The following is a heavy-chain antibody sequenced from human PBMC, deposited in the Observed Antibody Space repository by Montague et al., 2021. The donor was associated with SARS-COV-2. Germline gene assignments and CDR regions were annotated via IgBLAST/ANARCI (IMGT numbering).Heavy chain of an antibody. D-gene: IGHD3-10*01. Sequence: TLSLTCSVSGDSINNVNYFWSWIRQPAGKGLEWIGRVYISGSTDYNPSLKSRVTMLLDTSANELTLQVISVTAADTAVYYCARVSGYGSGSSCHGFDSWGQGLVVTVSS. CDR2: VYISGST. V-gene: IGHV4-61*02. CDR1: GDSINNVNYF. CDR3: ARVSGYGSGSSCHGFDS. J-gene: IGHJ5*01.